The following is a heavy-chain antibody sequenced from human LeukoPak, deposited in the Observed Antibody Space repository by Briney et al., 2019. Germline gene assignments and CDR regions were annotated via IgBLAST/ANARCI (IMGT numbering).Heavy chain of an antibody. CDR3: ATGSNYGRPLGFDP. CDR2: FDPEDGET. CDR1: GYTLTDLS. Sequence: GASVKVSCKVSGYTLTDLSMHWVRQAPGKGLEWMGGFDPEDGETIYAQKFRDRVTMTEDTSTDTAYMELSSLRSEDTAVYYCATGSNYGRPLGFDPWGQGTLVTVSS. D-gene: IGHD4/OR15-4a*01. V-gene: IGHV1-24*01. J-gene: IGHJ5*02.